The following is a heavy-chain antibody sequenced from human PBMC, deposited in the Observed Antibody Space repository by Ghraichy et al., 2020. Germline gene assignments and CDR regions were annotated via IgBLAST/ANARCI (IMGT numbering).Heavy chain of an antibody. D-gene: IGHD6-19*01. V-gene: IGHV4-4*07. CDR1: GGSISSYY. J-gene: IGHJ6*02. Sequence: ESLNISCTVSGGSISSYYWSWIRQPAGKGLEWIGRIYTSGSTNYNPSLKSRVTMSVDTSKNQFSLKLSSVTAADTAVYYCAGSESSGPFSPYYYYYYGMDVWGQGTTVTVSS. CDR3: AGSESSGPFSPYYYYYYGMDV. CDR2: IYTSGST.